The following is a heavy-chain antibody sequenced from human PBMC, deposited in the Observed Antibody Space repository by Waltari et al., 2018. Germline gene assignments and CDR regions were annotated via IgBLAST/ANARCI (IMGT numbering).Heavy chain of an antibody. V-gene: IGHV1-24*01. CDR3: ATSNFGTIRDGFDI. CDR1: GYSLSEIS. J-gene: IGHJ3*02. CDR2: LDPEDGET. Sequence: VHLVQSGPELRKPGASVKVSCRVSGYSLSEISMSWVRPAPGEGVEWMGNLDPEDGETIFAQKFQGRATMTEHTSTDTAYMELSGLRSEDTALYYCATSNFGTIRDGFDIWGQGTLVTVSS. D-gene: IGHD3-10*01.